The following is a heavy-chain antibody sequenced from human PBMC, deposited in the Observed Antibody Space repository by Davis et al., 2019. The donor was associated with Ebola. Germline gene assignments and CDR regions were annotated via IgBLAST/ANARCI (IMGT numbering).Heavy chain of an antibody. V-gene: IGHV4-59*08. J-gene: IGHJ6*02. D-gene: IGHD2-2*01. CDR2: IYYSGST. Sequence: SETLPPTCAVHGAPFSGYYWSWIRQPPGKGLEWIGYIYYSGSTNYNPSLKSRLTISVDTSKNQFSLKLSSVTAADTAVYYCARLVVVPAAESYYYYGMDVWGQGTTVTVSS. CDR3: ARLVVVPAAESYYYYGMDV. CDR1: GAPFSGYY.